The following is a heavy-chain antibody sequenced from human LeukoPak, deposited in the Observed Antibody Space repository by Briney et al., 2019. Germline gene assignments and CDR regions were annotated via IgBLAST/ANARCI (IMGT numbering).Heavy chain of an antibody. CDR1: GFTLSDYE. J-gene: IGHJ4*02. Sequence: GGSLRLSCAASGFTLSDYEMNWIRQAPGKGLEWVAYISSSGRSTYYADSVKGRFTISRDNSKNTLYLQVNSLRAEDTAVYYCAKGNGYSYGRYYFDYWGQGTLVTVSS. V-gene: IGHV3-23*01. D-gene: IGHD5-18*01. CDR3: AKGNGYSYGRYYFDY. CDR2: ISSSGRST.